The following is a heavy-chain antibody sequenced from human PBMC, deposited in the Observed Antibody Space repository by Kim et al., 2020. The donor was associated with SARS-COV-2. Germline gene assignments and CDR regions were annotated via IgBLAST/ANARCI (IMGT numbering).Heavy chain of an antibody. CDR2: ISRNGGST. Sequence: GGSLRLSCAASGFTFSSYAMHWVRQAPGKGLEYVSAISRNGGSTYYENSVKGRFTIPRDNSKNTLYLQMGSLRAEDMAVYYCARGSESSFDYWGQGTLVTVSS. J-gene: IGHJ4*02. CDR3: ARGSESSFDY. V-gene: IGHV3-64*01. CDR1: GFTFSSYA.